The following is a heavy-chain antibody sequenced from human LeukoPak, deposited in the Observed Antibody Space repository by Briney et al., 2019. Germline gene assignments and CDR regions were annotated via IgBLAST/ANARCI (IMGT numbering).Heavy chain of an antibody. D-gene: IGHD3-9*01. V-gene: IGHV4-30-2*01. CDR1: GGSFSSGDYS. CDR2: IYHSGST. Sequence: SETLSLTCAVSGGSFSSGDYSWSWIRQPPGKGLEWIGYIYHSGSTHYNASLKSRVTISIDRSENQFSLKLNSVTAADTAVYYCARDSYDILTGLDYWGQGTLVTVSS. CDR3: ARDSYDILTGLDY. J-gene: IGHJ4*02.